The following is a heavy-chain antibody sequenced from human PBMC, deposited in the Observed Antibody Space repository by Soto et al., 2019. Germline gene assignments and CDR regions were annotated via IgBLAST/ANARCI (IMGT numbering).Heavy chain of an antibody. D-gene: IGHD4-4*01. J-gene: IGHJ4*02. CDR1: GYSFTSYW. CDR3: ASTTMTTVPSFDY. Sequence: GESLKISCKGSGYSFTSYWIGWVRQMPGKGLEWMGIIYPGDSDTRYSPSFQGQVTISADKSISTAYLQWSSLKASDTAMYYCASTTMTTVPSFDYWGQGTLVTVSS. V-gene: IGHV5-51*01. CDR2: IYPGDSDT.